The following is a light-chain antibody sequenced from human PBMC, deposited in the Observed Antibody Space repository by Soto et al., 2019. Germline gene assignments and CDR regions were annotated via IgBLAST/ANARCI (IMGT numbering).Light chain of an antibody. CDR2: SND. Sequence: QSVLTQPPSTSGTPGQRVTISCSGSSSNIGSDTVNWYQQVPGTAPKLLIYSNDQRPSGVPDRLSGSTSGTSAFLAISGLQSEDEADYYCAAWDDSLNGVVFGGGTKLTVL. CDR3: AAWDDSLNGVV. CDR1: SSNIGSDT. V-gene: IGLV1-44*01. J-gene: IGLJ2*01.